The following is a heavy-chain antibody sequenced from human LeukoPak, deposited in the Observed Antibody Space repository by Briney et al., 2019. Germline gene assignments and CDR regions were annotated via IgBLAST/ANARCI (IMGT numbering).Heavy chain of an antibody. J-gene: IGHJ4*02. V-gene: IGHV3-21*01. D-gene: IGHD6-19*01. CDR2: ISSSSSYI. CDR3: ARLIAVAGSNDY. CDR1: GFTFDDYT. Sequence: GGSLRLSCAASGFTFDDYTMHWVRQAPGKGLEWVSSISSSSSYIYYADSVKGRFTISRDNAKNSLYLQMNSLRAEDTAVYYCARLIAVAGSNDYWGQGTLVTVSS.